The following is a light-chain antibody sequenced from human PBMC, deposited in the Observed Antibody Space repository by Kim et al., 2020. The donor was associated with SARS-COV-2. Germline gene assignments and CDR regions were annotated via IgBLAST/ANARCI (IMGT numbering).Light chain of an antibody. CDR2: QDN. V-gene: IGLV3-1*01. CDR3: QAWDSNTAV. CDR1: RLGGKY. J-gene: IGLJ3*02. Sequence: SYELTQSPSVSVSPGQTATITCSGDRLGGKYASWYQQKPGQFPVLVIYQDNKRPSGIPERFSGSNSGNTATLTISGTQAVDEADYYCQAWDSNTAVFGGGTKLTVL.